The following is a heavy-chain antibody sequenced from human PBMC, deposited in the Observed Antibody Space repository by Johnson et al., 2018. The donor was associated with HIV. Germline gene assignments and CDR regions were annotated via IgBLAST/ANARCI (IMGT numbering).Heavy chain of an antibody. D-gene: IGHD1-26*01. V-gene: IGHV3-53*01. CDR3: AKDSYSDSQFLDAFDI. Sequence: GGLIQPWGSLRLSCAASGFTVSSNYMSWVRQAPGKGLEWVSVIYSGGSTYYADSVKGRFTISRDNSKNTLYLQMNSLRAEDTAVYCAKDSYSDSQFLDAFDIWGQGTVVTVSS. J-gene: IGHJ3*02. CDR2: IYSGGST. CDR1: GFTVSSNY.